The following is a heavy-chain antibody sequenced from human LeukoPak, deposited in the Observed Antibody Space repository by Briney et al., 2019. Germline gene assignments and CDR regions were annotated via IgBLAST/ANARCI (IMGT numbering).Heavy chain of an antibody. CDR1: GYIFTSYG. CDR3: AQSIAVPRIPTFDV. Sequence: ASVKVSCKASGYIFTSYGISWVRQAPGQGLEWMGWINPNSGGTNYAQKFQGRVTLTRDTYAGTAYMDLSSLRSDDTAVYYCAQSIAVPRIPTFDVWGQGTVVAVSS. V-gene: IGHV1-2*02. J-gene: IGHJ3*01. CDR2: INPNSGGT. D-gene: IGHD6-19*01.